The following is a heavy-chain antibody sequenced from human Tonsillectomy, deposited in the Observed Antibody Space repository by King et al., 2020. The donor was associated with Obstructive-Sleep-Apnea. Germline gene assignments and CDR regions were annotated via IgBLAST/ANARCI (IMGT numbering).Heavy chain of an antibody. J-gene: IGHJ4*02. CDR1: GFTFSSYW. Sequence: VQLVESGGGLVQPGGSLRLSCAASGFTFSSYWMDWVRQAPGKGLEWGANIKQDGSEKYFVDSLRGRFSISRDNAKNSLFLQMNSLRAEDTAVYYCATLTVTRTYFWGQGTLVTVSS. CDR2: IKQDGSEK. V-gene: IGHV3-7*01. D-gene: IGHD4-17*01. CDR3: ATLTVTRTYF.